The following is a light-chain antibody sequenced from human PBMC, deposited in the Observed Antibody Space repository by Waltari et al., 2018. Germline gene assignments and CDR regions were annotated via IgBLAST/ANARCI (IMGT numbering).Light chain of an antibody. CDR1: QSLSIY. Sequence: SCRASQSLSIYLAWYQQKPGRAPRLLIYHASSRATGVPDRFSGRGSGTDSILTTSRLEPEDFAVYNCQHYVSFPGTLGQGTKL. V-gene: IGKV3-20*01. CDR2: HAS. CDR3: QHYVSFPGT. J-gene: IGKJ1*01.